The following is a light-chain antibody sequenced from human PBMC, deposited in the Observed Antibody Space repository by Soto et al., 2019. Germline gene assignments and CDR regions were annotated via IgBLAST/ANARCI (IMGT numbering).Light chain of an antibody. V-gene: IGKV1-5*03. CDR3: QEYGSYYRT. CDR2: KAS. J-gene: IGKJ1*01. CDR1: QGISSW. Sequence: DIQMTQSPSSVSASVGDRVTITCRASQGISSWLAWYQQKPGKAPKLLIYKASSLESGVPSRFSGSGSGTEFTLTITSLQPDDFATYYCQEYGSYYRTFGQGTKVDIK.